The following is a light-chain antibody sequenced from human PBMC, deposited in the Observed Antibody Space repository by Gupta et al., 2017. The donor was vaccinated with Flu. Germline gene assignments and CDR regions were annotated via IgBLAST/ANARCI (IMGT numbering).Light chain of an antibody. CDR2: DAS. CDR1: QGNSST. CDR3: QQFNNYQIT. Sequence: AIQLTQSPPSLSASVGDRVTITCRASQGNSSTLAWYQQKPGKAPKLLIYDASSLESGVPSRFSGSGSGTDFTLTISSLQPEDFATYYCQQFNNYQITFGGGTKVEIK. J-gene: IGKJ4*01. V-gene: IGKV1D-13*01.